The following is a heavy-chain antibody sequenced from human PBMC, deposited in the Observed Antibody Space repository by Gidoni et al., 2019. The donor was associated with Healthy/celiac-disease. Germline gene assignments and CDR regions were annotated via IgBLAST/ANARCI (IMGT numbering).Heavy chain of an antibody. CDR3: ARSLVVPAAALNYYYGMDV. CDR1: GVTFSSYA. J-gene: IGHJ6*02. CDR2: IIPIFGTA. D-gene: IGHD2-2*01. Sequence: QVQLVQSGAEVKKPGSSVKVSCKASGVTFSSYAISWVRQAPGQGLEWMGGIIPIFGTANYAQKFQGRVTITADESTSTAYMELSSLRSEDTAVYYCARSLVVPAAALNYYYGMDVWGQGTTVTVSS. V-gene: IGHV1-69*01.